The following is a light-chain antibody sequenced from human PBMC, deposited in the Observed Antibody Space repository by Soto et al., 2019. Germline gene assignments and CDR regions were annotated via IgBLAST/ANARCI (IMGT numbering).Light chain of an antibody. CDR3: QQYNRYWT. J-gene: IGKJ1*01. Sequence: IQLAQSPSALSASVGDRVTVTCRASQGISSYLAWYQQKPGKAPKLLIYAASSLESGVPSRFSGSGSETEFTLTISSLFPDDFATYYCQQYNRYWTFGQGTKVDI. V-gene: IGKV1-9*01. CDR1: QGISSY. CDR2: AAS.